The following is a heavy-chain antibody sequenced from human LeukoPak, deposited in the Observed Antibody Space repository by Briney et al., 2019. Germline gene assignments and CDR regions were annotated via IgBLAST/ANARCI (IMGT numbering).Heavy chain of an antibody. Sequence: GGSLRLSCAASGFILSGHAMHWVRQAPGKGLEWVAVIWYDGNNKYYADTVKGRFTIYRDTSKNTLYLEMNSLRPEDTAVYYCARGMYSSSWYDYWGQGTLVTVSS. V-gene: IGHV3-33*08. D-gene: IGHD6-13*01. CDR2: IWYDGNNK. J-gene: IGHJ4*02. CDR1: GFILSGHA. CDR3: ARGMYSSSWYDY.